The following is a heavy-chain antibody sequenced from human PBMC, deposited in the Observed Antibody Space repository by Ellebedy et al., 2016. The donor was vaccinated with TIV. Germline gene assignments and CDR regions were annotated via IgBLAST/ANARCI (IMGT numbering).Heavy chain of an antibody. CDR3: ARDRGDYSISGP. J-gene: IGHJ5*02. D-gene: IGHD4-11*01. V-gene: IGHV3-74*01. Sequence: GESLKISXAASGFTFSSYAMSWVRQAPGRRLEWVSRIKSDGSSTTYADSVKGRFTTSRDNARNTLYLQMNSLRGEDTAVYFCARDRGDYSISGPWGQGTLVTVSS. CDR1: GFTFSSYA. CDR2: IKSDGSST.